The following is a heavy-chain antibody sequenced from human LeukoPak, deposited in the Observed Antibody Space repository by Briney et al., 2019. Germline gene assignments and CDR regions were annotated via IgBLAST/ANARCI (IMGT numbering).Heavy chain of an antibody. CDR2: ISGSGGST. V-gene: IGHV3-23*01. Sequence: GGSLRLSCASSGFTFSSYAMSWVRQAPGKGLEWVSAISGSGGSTYYADSVKGRFTISRDNSKNTLYLQMNSLRAEDTAVYYCAKDRLRYGDGDFDYWGQGTLVTVSS. CDR1: GFTFSSYA. D-gene: IGHD4-17*01. J-gene: IGHJ4*02. CDR3: AKDRLRYGDGDFDY.